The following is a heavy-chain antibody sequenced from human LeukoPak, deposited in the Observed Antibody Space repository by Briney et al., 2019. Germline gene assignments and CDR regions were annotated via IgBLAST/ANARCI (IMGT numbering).Heavy chain of an antibody. CDR1: GDSVSSKSGG. CDR2: TYYTSKWFN. J-gene: IGHJ5*01. Sequence: SQTLSLTCDISGDSVSSKSGGWNWIRQSPSRRLEWLGRTYYTSKWFNEYAVSLKSRITINSDTSKNQLSLHLDSVTPEDTAVYYCAREQLWSGPNRFDSWGQGILITVSS. CDR3: AREQLWSGPNRFDS. D-gene: IGHD3-10*02. V-gene: IGHV6-1*01.